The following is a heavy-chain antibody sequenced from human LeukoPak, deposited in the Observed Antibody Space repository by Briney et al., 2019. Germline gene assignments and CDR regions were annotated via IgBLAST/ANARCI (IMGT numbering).Heavy chain of an antibody. V-gene: IGHV4-4*07. D-gene: IGHD1-26*01. CDR3: ARESTTLGAIGAFDI. CDR1: GGSFSTYQ. CDR2: IHTRGTL. Sequence: SETLSLTCTVPGGSFSTYQWTGLRQPAGRGLEWSGRIHTRGTLNYNPSIQSRVTISIDTAKHQFSLKLSSVTAADTAVYYCARESTTLGAIGAFDIWGQGTMVAVSS. J-gene: IGHJ3*02.